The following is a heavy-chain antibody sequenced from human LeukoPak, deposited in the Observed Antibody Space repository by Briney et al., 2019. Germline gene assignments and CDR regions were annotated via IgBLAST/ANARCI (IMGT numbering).Heavy chain of an antibody. CDR2: IIPIFGTA. Sequence: SVKVSCKASGGTFSSYAISWVRQAPRQGLEWMGGIIPIFGTANYAQKFQGRVTITTDESTSTAYMELSSLRSEDTAVYYCARAPVIIPYYYYYMDVWGKGTTVTVSS. D-gene: IGHD3-10*01. CDR3: ARAPVIIPYYYYYMDV. V-gene: IGHV1-69*05. CDR1: GGTFSSYA. J-gene: IGHJ6*03.